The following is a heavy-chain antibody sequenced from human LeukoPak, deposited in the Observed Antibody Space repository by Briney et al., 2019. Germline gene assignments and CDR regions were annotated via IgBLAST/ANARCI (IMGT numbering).Heavy chain of an antibody. Sequence: PGGSLRLSCAPSGFTFSSYAMSWVRQAPGKGLEWVSAISGSGGSTYYADSVKGRFTISRDNPKNTLYLQMNSLRAEDTAVYYCAKAPGYSYGSTYFDYWGQGTLVTVSS. V-gene: IGHV3-23*01. CDR3: AKAPGYSYGSTYFDY. D-gene: IGHD5-18*01. CDR1: GFTFSSYA. CDR2: ISGSGGST. J-gene: IGHJ4*02.